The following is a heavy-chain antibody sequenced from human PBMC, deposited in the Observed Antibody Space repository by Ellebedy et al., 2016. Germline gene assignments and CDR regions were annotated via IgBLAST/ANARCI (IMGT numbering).Heavy chain of an antibody. J-gene: IGHJ5*02. D-gene: IGHD5-12*01. CDR2: IYPGDSDT. CDR3: ARREYFRGSHWFHP. CDR1: GFSFTTHW. V-gene: IGHV5-51*01. Sequence: GESLKISCPGSGFSFTTHWNVWVRQKPGKGLEFMGIIYPGDSDTKYNPSFQGQVTISADRSTSTAYLQWSGLKASDTAMYFCARREYFRGSHWFHPWGQGTLVTVAS.